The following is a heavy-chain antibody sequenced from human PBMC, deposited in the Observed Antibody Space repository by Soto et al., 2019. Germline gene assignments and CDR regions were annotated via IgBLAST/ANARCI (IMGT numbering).Heavy chain of an antibody. D-gene: IGHD6-19*01. CDR2: IIPIFGTA. CDR1: GGTFSSYA. J-gene: IGHJ6*02. Sequence: SVKVSCKASGGTFSSYAISWVRQAPGQGLEWMGGIIPIFGTANYAQKFQGRVTITADESTSTAYMELSSLRSEDTAVYYCARGGAVAGTNYYYGMDVWGQGTTVTVSS. CDR3: ARGGAVAGTNYYYGMDV. V-gene: IGHV1-69*13.